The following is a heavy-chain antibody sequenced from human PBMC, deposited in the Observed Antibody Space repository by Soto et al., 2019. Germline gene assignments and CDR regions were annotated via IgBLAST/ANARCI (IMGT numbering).Heavy chain of an antibody. J-gene: IGHJ4*02. CDR3: AHRLSGYSWNGGYFDY. Sequence: QITLKESGPTLVKPTQTLTLTCTFSGFSLTTRPMGVGWIRQPPGQALQWLVVIYWDDDKRYSPSLKSRLTITKDTAKKQVVLTMTNMDPVDTATYYCAHRLSGYSWNGGYFDYWGQGIPVTVSS. CDR1: GFSLTTRPMG. CDR2: IYWDDDK. D-gene: IGHD1-1*01. V-gene: IGHV2-5*02.